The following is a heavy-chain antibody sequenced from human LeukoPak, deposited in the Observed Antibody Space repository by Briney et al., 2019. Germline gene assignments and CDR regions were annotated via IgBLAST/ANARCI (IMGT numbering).Heavy chain of an antibody. Sequence: SQTLSLTCIVSGGSINSGNYYWSWIRQSPGKGLEWIGNIYYSGSTNYNPSLRSRVTISVDTFNNQFSLRLNSVTAADTAVYYCARDGSLGATIFDYWGQGTLVTVSS. D-gene: IGHD1-26*01. CDR2: IYYSGST. CDR3: ARDGSLGATIFDY. J-gene: IGHJ4*02. CDR1: GGSINSGNYY. V-gene: IGHV4-61*09.